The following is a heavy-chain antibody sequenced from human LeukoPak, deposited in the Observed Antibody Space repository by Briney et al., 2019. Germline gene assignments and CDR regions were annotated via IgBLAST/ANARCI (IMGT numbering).Heavy chain of an antibody. J-gene: IGHJ6*02. CDR3: TKGRVATVGGAKYAMDV. V-gene: IGHV3-43*02. CDR1: GFIFDDYA. D-gene: IGHD5-12*01. Sequence: GGSLRLSCAASGFIFDDYAMHWVRQAPGKGLEWVSLITGDGAGTYYEDSVRGRFTISRDNSKNSPYLIMNSLRTEDTALYYCTKGRVATVGGAKYAMDVWGQGTTVTVSS. CDR2: ITGDGAGT.